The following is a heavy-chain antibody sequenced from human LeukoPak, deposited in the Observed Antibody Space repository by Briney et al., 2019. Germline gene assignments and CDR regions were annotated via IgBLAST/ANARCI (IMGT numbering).Heavy chain of an antibody. Sequence: ETLSLTCTVSGGSISSGGHYWSWVRQAPGKGLEWVSAISGSGGSTYYADSVKGRFTISRDNSKNTLYLQMNSLRAEDTAVYYCAKVLRGATWYDYWGQGTLVTVSS. CDR1: GGSISSGGHY. J-gene: IGHJ4*02. CDR3: AKVLRGATWYDY. V-gene: IGHV3-23*01. CDR2: ISGSGGST. D-gene: IGHD1-26*01.